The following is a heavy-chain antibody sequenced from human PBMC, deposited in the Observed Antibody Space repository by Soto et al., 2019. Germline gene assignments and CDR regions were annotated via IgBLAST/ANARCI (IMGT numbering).Heavy chain of an antibody. J-gene: IGHJ5*02. V-gene: IGHV4-39*01. Sequence: QLQLQESGPGLVKPSETLSLTCTVSGGSISSSSYYWGWIRQPPGKGLEWIGSIYYSGSTYYNPSLQSRVTISVDTSKNQFSLKLSSVTAADTAVYYCASDEADYDFWSGYNGFDPWGQGTLVTVSS. D-gene: IGHD3-3*01. CDR1: GGSISSSSYY. CDR3: ASDEADYDFWSGYNGFDP. CDR2: IYYSGST.